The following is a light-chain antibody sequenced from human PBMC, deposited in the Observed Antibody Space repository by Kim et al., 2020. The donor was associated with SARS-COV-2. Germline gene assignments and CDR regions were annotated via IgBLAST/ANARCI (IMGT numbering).Light chain of an antibody. CDR1: SSDVGAYNY. Sequence: QSALTQPPSASGSPGQSVTISCTGTSSDVGAYNYVSWYQHHPGKAPKLLISEVNYRPSGVPDRFSGSKSGNTASLTVSGLQAEDEADYYCSSYAGNNHHVFGTGTKVTVL. CDR3: SSYAGNNHHV. V-gene: IGLV2-8*01. J-gene: IGLJ1*01. CDR2: EVN.